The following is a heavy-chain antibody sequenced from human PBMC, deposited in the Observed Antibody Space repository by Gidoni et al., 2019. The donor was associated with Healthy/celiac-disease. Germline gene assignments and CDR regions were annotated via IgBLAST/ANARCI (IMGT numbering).Heavy chain of an antibody. CDR3: ARHPSRLAENYYYGMDV. CDR1: GGSISSWRYY. V-gene: IGHV4-39*01. J-gene: IGHJ6*02. Sequence: QLQLQESGPGLGKPSATPSLTCTVPGGSISSWRYYWGWIRQPPGKGLEWIGSIYYSGSTYYNPSLKSRVTISVDTSKNQFSLKLSSVTAADTAVYYCARHPSRLAENYYYGMDVWGQGTTVTVSS. CDR2: IYYSGST.